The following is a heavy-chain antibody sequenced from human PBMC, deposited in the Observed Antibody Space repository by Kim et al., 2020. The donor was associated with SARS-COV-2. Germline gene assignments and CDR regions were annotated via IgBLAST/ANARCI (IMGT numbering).Heavy chain of an antibody. CDR1: GFTFDDYA. CDR3: AKENRDGKRYYFDY. D-gene: IGHD1-1*01. Sequence: GGSLRLSCAASGFTFDDYAMHWVRQAPGKGLEWVSGISWNSGSIGYADSVKGRFTISRDNAKNSLYLQMNSLRAEDTALYYCAKENRDGKRYYFDYWGQGTLVTVSS. J-gene: IGHJ4*02. CDR2: ISWNSGSI. V-gene: IGHV3-9*01.